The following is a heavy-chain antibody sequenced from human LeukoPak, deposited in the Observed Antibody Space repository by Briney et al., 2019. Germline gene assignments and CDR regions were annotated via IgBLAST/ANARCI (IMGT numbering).Heavy chain of an antibody. CDR2: INSDGSNT. J-gene: IGHJ5*02. D-gene: IGHD2-2*01. CDR3: ARAFSSLGLDP. CDR1: RFTFSNNW. Sequence: PGGSLRLSCAASRFTFSNNWMHWVRQAPGKGLVWVSCINSDGSNTKYADSVKGRFTVPRDNAKNTLYLQMNSLRVEDTAVYYCARAFSSLGLDPWGQGTLVTVSS. V-gene: IGHV3-74*03.